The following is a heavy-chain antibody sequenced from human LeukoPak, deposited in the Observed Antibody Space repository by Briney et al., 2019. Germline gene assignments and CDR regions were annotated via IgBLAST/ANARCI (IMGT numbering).Heavy chain of an antibody. J-gene: IGHJ4*02. CDR3: ARVCCSSWYVLDY. CDR1: GGSFSGYY. CDR2: INHSGST. Sequence: SETLSLTCAVYGGSFSGYYWSWIRQPPGKGLEWIGEINHSGSTNYNPSLKSRVTISVDTSKNQFSLKLSSVTAADTAVYYCARVCCSSWYVLDYWGQGTLVTVSS. V-gene: IGHV4-34*01. D-gene: IGHD6-13*01.